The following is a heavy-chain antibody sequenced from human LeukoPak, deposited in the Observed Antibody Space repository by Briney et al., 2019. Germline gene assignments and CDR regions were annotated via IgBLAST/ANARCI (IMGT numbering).Heavy chain of an antibody. J-gene: IGHJ4*02. CDR2: ISWDGAGA. CDR1: GFTFDDHI. CDR3: GKGEFGDTWSHIDN. V-gene: IGHV3-43*01. Sequence: GSLRLSCAASGFTFDDHIMHWVRQAPGKGLEWICLISWDGAGAHYAGSVNGRFTISRDNRKNSLYSEMNSLTTEDTAVYYCGKGEFGDTWSHIDNWGQGTLVTVSS. D-gene: IGHD3-10*01.